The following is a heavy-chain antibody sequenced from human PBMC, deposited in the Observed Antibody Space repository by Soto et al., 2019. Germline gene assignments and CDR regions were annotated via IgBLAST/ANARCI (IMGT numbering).Heavy chain of an antibody. D-gene: IGHD3-10*01. J-gene: IGHJ4*02. CDR1: GYSFTSYW. CDR2: IYPGDSDT. CDR3: ARWVLWFGELPESGFFDY. Sequence: PGESLKISCKGSGYSFTSYWIGWVRQMPGKGLEWMGIIYPGDSDTRYSPSFQGQVTISADKSISTAYLQWSSLKASDTAMYYCARWVLWFGELPESGFFDYWGQGTLVTVSS. V-gene: IGHV5-51*01.